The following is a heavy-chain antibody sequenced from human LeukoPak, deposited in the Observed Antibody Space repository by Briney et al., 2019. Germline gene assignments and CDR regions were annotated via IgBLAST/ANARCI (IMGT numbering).Heavy chain of an antibody. CDR3: ARAGANWGGFAFDI. CDR1: AGSISTYY. CDR2: IDYSGGT. V-gene: IGHV4-59*01. D-gene: IGHD7-27*01. Sequence: SETLSLTCTVSAGSISTYYWSWIRQSPGMGLELIGYIDYSGGTNYNPSLKSRVTMSVDTSKNHFPLKLSSVTAADTAVYYCARAGANWGGFAFDIWGQGTMVTASS. J-gene: IGHJ3*02.